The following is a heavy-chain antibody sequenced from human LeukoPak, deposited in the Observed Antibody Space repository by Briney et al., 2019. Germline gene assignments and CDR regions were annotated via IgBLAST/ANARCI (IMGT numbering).Heavy chain of an antibody. J-gene: IGHJ3*02. V-gene: IGHV3-23*01. Sequence: PGGSLRLSCAASGFTFSSYAMSWVRQAPGKGLEWVSAISGSGGSTYYADSVKGRFTISRDNSKNTLYLQMNSLRAGDTAVYYCAKEKAYCGGDCSDPDAFDIWGQGTMVTVSS. D-gene: IGHD2-21*02. CDR2: ISGSGGST. CDR3: AKEKAYCGGDCSDPDAFDI. CDR1: GFTFSSYA.